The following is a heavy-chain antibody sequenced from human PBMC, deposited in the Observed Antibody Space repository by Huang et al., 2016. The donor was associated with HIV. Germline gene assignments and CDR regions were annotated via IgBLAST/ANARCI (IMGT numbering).Heavy chain of an antibody. CDR3: ASLRTVVDFNDSPQRWSDP. V-gene: IGHV1-8*01. D-gene: IGHD2-15*01. CDR2: INPNNGNI. J-gene: IGHJ5*02. CDR1: GYSFTTYA. Sequence: QVQLVQFGAEVTKPGASVKVSCKASGYSFTTYAINWVVQAPGQGLEWVAWINPNNGNIDYAHKCQGRLTVTRKTSSSTAYMELINLRSEDTAIYYGASLRTVVDFNDSPQRWSDPWGQGTLVIVSS.